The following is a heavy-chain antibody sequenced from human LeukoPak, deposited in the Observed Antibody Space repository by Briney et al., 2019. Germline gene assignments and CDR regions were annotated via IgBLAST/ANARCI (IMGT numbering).Heavy chain of an antibody. CDR1: GFTFSSFG. Sequence: SGGSLRLSCAASGFTFSSFGMHWVRQAPGKGLEWVAVIWYDASNKYYADSVKGRFTVSRDNSKNTLYLQMNTLRAEDTAVYYCAKDRWYYDSSAYRDAFDIWGQGTMVTVSS. CDR2: IWYDASNK. CDR3: AKDRWYYDSSAYRDAFDI. J-gene: IGHJ3*02. V-gene: IGHV3-33*03. D-gene: IGHD3-22*01.